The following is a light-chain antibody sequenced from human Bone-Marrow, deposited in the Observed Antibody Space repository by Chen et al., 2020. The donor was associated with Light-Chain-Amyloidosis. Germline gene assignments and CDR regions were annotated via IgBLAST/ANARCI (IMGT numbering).Light chain of an antibody. Sequence: EIVLTQSPGTLSLSPGEGANLPCRASQTISSNYLTCYQQKFGQAPRLLIYGSSSRATGIPDRFTGSGSGTDFTLTINSLEPEDFAMYYCQQYGTSPLTFGGGTKVEIK. J-gene: IGKJ4*01. CDR1: QTISSNY. V-gene: IGKV3-20*01. CDR3: QQYGTSPLT. CDR2: GSS.